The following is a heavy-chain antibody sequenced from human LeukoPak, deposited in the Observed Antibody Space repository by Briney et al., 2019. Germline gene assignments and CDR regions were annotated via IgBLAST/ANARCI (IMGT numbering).Heavy chain of an antibody. V-gene: IGHV3-9*01. D-gene: IGHD2-15*01. J-gene: IGHJ4*02. Sequence: PGGSLRLSCAASGFTFDDYAMHWVRQAPGKGLEWVSGISWNSGSIGYADSVKGRFTISRDNAKNSLYLQMNSLRAEDTALYYCAKEPGYCSGGSCSEFDYWGQGTLVTVSS. CDR1: GFTFDDYA. CDR3: AKEPGYCSGGSCSEFDY. CDR2: ISWNSGSI.